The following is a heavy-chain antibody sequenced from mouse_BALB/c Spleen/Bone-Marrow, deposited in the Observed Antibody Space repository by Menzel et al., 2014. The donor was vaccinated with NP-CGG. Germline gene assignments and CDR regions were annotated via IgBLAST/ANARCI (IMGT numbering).Heavy chain of an antibody. CDR1: GFNIKDTY. CDR3: ATYYYGSSLFAY. D-gene: IGHD1-1*01. V-gene: IGHV14-3*02. Sequence: EVQLVESGAELVKPGASVKLSCTASGFNIKDTYMHRVKQRPEQGLEWIGRIDPANGNTKYDPKFQGKATITADTSSNTAYLQLSSLTSEDTAVYYCATYYYGSSLFAYWGQGTLVTVSA. CDR2: IDPANGNT. J-gene: IGHJ3*01.